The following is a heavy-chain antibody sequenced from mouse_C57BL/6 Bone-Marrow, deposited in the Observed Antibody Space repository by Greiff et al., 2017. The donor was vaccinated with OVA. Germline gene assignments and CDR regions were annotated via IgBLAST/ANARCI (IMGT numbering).Heavy chain of an antibody. CDR3: ARYYDYDGPWFAY. V-gene: IGHV1-26*01. CDR1: GYTFTDYY. D-gene: IGHD2-4*01. CDR2: INPNNGGT. Sequence: VQLQQSGPELVKPGASVKISCKASGYTFTDYYMNWVKQSHGKSLEWIGDINPNNGGTSYNQKFKGKATLTVDKSSSTAYMELRSLTSEDSAVYYCARYYDYDGPWFAYWGQGTLVTVSA. J-gene: IGHJ3*01.